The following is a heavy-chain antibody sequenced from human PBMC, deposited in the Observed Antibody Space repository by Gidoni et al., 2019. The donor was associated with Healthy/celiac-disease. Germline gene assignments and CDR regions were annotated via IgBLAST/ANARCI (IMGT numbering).Heavy chain of an antibody. CDR1: GFTFSSYR. J-gene: IGHJ4*02. CDR3: ARDIVLFDYWGQGTFDY. V-gene: IGHV3-21*01. D-gene: IGHD3-9*01. CDR2: ISSSSSYI. Sequence: EVQLVESGGGLVKPGGSLRLSCAASGFTFSSYRWNWVRQAPGKGLEWVSAISSSSSYIYYADSVKGRFTISRDNAKNSLYLQRNSLRAEDTAVYYGARDIVLFDYWGQGTFDYWGQGTLVTVSS.